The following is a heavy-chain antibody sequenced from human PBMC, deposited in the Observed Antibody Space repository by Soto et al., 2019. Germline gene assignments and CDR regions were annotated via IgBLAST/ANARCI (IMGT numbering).Heavy chain of an antibody. CDR3: ARHSLALRKNNWFDP. CDR1: GGSISNYF. J-gene: IGHJ5*02. V-gene: IGHV4-4*07. D-gene: IGHD3-3*02. Sequence: SETLSLTCTVSGGSISNYFCNWIRQPAGKGLEWIGRIDNSGTTNYNPSLKSRITMSVDTSKNQFSLRLRSVTAADTALYFCARHSLALRKNNWFDPWGQGIMVTVSS. CDR2: IDNSGTT.